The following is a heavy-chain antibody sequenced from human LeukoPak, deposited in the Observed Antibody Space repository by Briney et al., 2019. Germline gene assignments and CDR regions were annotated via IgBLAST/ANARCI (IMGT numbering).Heavy chain of an antibody. J-gene: IGHJ6*02. D-gene: IGHD3-22*01. Sequence: SVTVSCKASGGTFSSYAISWVRQAPGQGLEWMGRIIPILGIANYAQKFQGRVTITAYKSTGTAYMELSSLRSEHTAVYYCARDQVIVVVRYYYYYGMDVWGQGTTVTVSS. CDR2: IIPILGIA. V-gene: IGHV1-69*04. CDR3: ARDQVIVVVRYYYYYGMDV. CDR1: GGTFSSYA.